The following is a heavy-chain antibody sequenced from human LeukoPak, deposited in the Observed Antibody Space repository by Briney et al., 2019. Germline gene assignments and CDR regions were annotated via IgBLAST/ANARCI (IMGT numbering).Heavy chain of an antibody. V-gene: IGHV3-21*01. CDR3: ARELWGIAVAGIY. CDR1: GFTFSSYS. Sequence: PGGSLRLSCAASGFTFSSYSMNWVRQAPGKGLEWVSSISSSSSYIYYADSVKGRFTISRDDAKNSLYLQMNSLRAEDTAVYYCARELWGIAVAGIYWGQGTLVTVSS. D-gene: IGHD6-19*01. CDR2: ISSSSSYI. J-gene: IGHJ4*02.